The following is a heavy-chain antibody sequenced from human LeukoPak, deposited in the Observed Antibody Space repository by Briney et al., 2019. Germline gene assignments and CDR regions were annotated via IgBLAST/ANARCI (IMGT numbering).Heavy chain of an antibody. CDR3: AKAQQLVRYYFDY. D-gene: IGHD6-13*01. V-gene: IGHV3-23*01. CDR2: ISGSGGST. J-gene: IGHJ4*02. CDR1: GFTFSTYT. Sequence: PGGSLRLSCAASGFTFSTYTMAWVRQAPGKGLEWVSAISGSGGSTFYADSVKGRFTISRDNSKNTLYLQMNSLRAEDTAVYYCAKAQQLVRYYFDYWGQGTLVTVSS.